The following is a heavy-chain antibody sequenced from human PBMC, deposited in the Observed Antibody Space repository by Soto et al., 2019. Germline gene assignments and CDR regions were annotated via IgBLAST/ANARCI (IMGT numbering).Heavy chain of an antibody. D-gene: IGHD1-26*01. CDR1: GYTFTSYA. J-gene: IGHJ6*02. V-gene: IGHV1-18*01. Sequence: ASVKVSCKASGYTFTSYAISWVRQAPGQGLEWMGGIIANNGTTNYAQKLQGRVTITTDTSTSTAYMELRSLRSDDTAVYYCAGDAQELDLYYYYGMDVWGQGTTVTVSS. CDR2: IIANNGTT. CDR3: AGDAQELDLYYYYGMDV.